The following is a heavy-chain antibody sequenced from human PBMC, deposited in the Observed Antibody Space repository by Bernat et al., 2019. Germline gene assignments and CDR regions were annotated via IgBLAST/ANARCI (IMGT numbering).Heavy chain of an antibody. CDR2: IGSGGSKK. J-gene: IGHJ3*01. V-gene: IGHV3-30*02. CDR3: AKVLRGSDNVDAFDV. D-gene: IGHD1-26*01. CDR1: GFTFSVNG. Sequence: QMRLVESGGVVARPGGSLGLSCAASGFTFSVNGIPWAAQAPGKGREGVGLIGSGGSKKYYVDSVKGRFTISRDNFDNTLFLQMNSLRPEDTAIYYCAKVLRGSDNVDAFDVWGQGTLVTVSS.